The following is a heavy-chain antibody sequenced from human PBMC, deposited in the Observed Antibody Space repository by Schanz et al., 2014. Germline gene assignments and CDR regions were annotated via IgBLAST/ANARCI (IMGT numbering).Heavy chain of an antibody. D-gene: IGHD3-10*01. Sequence: VQLVESGGGLVKPGGSLRLSCTASGFSFDSYNMNWVRQSPGKGLEWVAFIRYDGSSKYYADSVRGRFTVSRDNSKNTLYLQMNSLRAEDTAVYYCANRGHLRGWFDSWGQGILVTVSS. CDR1: GFSFDSYN. CDR2: IRYDGSSK. CDR3: ANRGHLRGWFDS. J-gene: IGHJ5*01. V-gene: IGHV3-30*02.